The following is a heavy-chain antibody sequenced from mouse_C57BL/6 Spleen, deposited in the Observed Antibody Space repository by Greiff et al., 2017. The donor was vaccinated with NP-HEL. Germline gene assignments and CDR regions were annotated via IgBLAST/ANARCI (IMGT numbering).Heavy chain of an antibody. CDR1: GFTFTDYY. CDR3: ARSPYYGSSYEDAMDY. CDR2: IRNKANGYTT. V-gene: IGHV7-3*01. Sequence: EVKVVESGGGLVQPGGSLSLSCAASGFTFTDYYMSWVRQPPGKALEWLGFIRNKANGYTTEYSASVKGRFTISRDNSQSILYLQMNALRAEDSATYYCARSPYYGSSYEDAMDYWGQGTSVTVSS. J-gene: IGHJ4*01. D-gene: IGHD1-1*01.